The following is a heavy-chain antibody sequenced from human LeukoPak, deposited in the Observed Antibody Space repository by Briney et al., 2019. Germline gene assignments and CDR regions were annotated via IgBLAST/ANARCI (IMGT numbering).Heavy chain of an antibody. Sequence: ASVKVSCKASGYSFTSHYMHWVRQAPGQGLEWMGLINPSGSSTLYAQKSQGRVTMTRDMSTTTDYMELSSLRSEDTAVYYCARDNSVGDIAWWFDPWGQGTLVTVSS. CDR2: INPSGSST. V-gene: IGHV1-46*01. D-gene: IGHD3-16*02. CDR1: GYSFTSHY. J-gene: IGHJ5*02. CDR3: ARDNSVGDIAWWFDP.